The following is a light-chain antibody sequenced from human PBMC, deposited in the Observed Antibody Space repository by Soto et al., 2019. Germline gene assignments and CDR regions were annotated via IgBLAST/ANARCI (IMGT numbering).Light chain of an antibody. J-gene: IGLJ3*02. V-gene: IGLV4-69*01. CDR2: LNSDGSH. Sequence: QPVLTQSPSASASLGASVKLTCTLSSGHSSYAIAWHQQQPEKGPRYLMKLNSDGSHSKGDGIPDRFSGSSSGAERYLTISILQSEDEADYYRQTWGTGIRVFGGGTKLTVL. CDR1: SGHSSYA. CDR3: QTWGTGIRV.